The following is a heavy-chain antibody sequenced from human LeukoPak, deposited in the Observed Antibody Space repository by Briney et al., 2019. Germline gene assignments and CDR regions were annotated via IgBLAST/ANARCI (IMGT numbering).Heavy chain of an antibody. J-gene: IGHJ4*02. CDR3: ARVVGGVVGAAALRDYFDY. V-gene: IGHV3-48*02. Sequence: GGSLRLSCAASGFTFSTYSMNWVRQAPGKGLEWVSYITSIPSTTYYADSVKGRFTISRDNAMNSLYLQMNSLRDEDTAVYYCARVVGGVVGAAALRDYFDYWGQGTLVTVSS. CDR1: GFTFSTYS. D-gene: IGHD2-15*01. CDR2: ITSIPSTT.